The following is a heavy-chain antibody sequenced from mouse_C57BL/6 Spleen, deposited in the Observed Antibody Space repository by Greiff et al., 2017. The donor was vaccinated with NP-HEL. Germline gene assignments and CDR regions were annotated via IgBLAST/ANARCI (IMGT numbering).Heavy chain of an antibody. J-gene: IGHJ4*01. CDR1: GFSLTSYG. CDR3: ARKFDYYGSSDEGIYYAMDY. V-gene: IGHV2-2*01. D-gene: IGHD1-1*01. CDR2: IWSGGST. Sequence: VQLQQSGPGLVQPSQRLSITCTVSGFSLTSYGVHWVRQSPGKGLEWLGVIWSGGSTDYNAAFISRLSTSKDNFKSLVFFKMNSLQADDTAIYYCARKFDYYGSSDEGIYYAMDYWGQGTSVTVSS.